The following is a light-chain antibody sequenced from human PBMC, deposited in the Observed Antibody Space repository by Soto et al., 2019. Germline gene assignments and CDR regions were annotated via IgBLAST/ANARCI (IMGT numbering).Light chain of an antibody. Sequence: AIQMTQSPSSLSVSVGDRVTITFRASQDIRNDLGWYQQKPVKDPKLLIYGTSNLQSGVPSRFSCSGYGTEFTLTISSLQTDDFSIDYCLQDYIYPYTFGQGTKLEIK. CDR3: LQDYIYPYT. J-gene: IGKJ2*01. CDR1: QDIRND. CDR2: GTS. V-gene: IGKV1-6*01.